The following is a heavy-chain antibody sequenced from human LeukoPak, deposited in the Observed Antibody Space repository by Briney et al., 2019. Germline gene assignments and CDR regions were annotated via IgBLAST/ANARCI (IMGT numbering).Heavy chain of an antibody. CDR3: ARGLYSIVVVTAQPDAFDI. CDR2: INHSGST. J-gene: IGHJ3*02. Sequence: PSETLSLTCAVYGGSFSGYYWSWIRQPPGKGLEWIGEINHSGSTNYNPSLKSRVTISVDTSKNQFSLKLSSVTAADTAVYYCARGLYSIVVVTAQPDAFDIWGQGTMVTVSS. V-gene: IGHV4-34*01. CDR1: GGSFSGYY. D-gene: IGHD2-21*02.